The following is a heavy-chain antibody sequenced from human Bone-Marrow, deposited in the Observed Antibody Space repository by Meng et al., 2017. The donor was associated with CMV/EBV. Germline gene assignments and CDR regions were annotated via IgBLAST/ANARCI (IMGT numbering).Heavy chain of an antibody. CDR1: GFTFSSYA. CDR2: ISGSGGST. J-gene: IGHJ4*02. D-gene: IGHD3-3*01. V-gene: IGHV3-23*01. Sequence: GESLKISCAASGFTFSSYAMRWVRQAPGKGLEWVSAISGSGGSTCYADSVKGRFTISRDNSKNTLYLQMNSLRAEDTAVYYCAKENYDFWSGYYQNYFDYWGQGTLVTVSS. CDR3: AKENYDFWSGYYQNYFDY.